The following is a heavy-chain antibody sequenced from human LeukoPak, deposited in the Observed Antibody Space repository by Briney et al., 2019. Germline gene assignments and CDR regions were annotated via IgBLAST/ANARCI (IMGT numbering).Heavy chain of an antibody. CDR1: GGSFSGYY. CDR2: INHSGST. CDR3: ARGPD. Sequence: PSETLSLTCAVYGGSFSGYYWSWVRQPPGKGLEWIGEINHSGSTNYNPSLKSRVTISVDTSKNQFSLKLSSVTAADTAVYYCARGPDWGQGTLVTVSS. V-gene: IGHV4-34*01. J-gene: IGHJ4*02.